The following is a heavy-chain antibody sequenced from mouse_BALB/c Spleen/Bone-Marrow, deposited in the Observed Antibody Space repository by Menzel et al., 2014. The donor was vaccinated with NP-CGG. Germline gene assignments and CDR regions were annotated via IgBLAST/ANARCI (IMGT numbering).Heavy chain of an antibody. CDR1: GYTFXDYY. V-gene: IGHV1-19*01. CDR2: VTPYNGGT. Sequence: EVQLQQSGPELVKPGASVKMSCKASGYTFXDYYMDWVKQSHGESFEWIGRVTPYNGGTTYSQKFKGKATLTVDKSSSTAYMALNSLTSEDSAVYYCARTGYWGQGTTLTVSS. J-gene: IGHJ2*01. CDR3: ARTGY.